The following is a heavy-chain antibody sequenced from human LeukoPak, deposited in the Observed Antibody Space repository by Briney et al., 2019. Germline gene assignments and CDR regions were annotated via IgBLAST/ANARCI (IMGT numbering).Heavy chain of an antibody. Sequence: TGGSLRLSCAASGFTFSSYSMNWVRQAPGKGLEWVSSISSSSSYIYYADSVKGRFTISRDNAKNSQYLQMNSLRAEDTAVYYCAREGIVPAARDYYYYYGMDVWGKGTTVTVSS. V-gene: IGHV3-21*01. CDR1: GFTFSSYS. D-gene: IGHD2-2*01. J-gene: IGHJ6*04. CDR3: AREGIVPAARDYYYYYGMDV. CDR2: ISSSSSYI.